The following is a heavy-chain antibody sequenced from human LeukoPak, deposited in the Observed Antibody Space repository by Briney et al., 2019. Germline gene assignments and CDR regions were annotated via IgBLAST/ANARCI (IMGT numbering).Heavy chain of an antibody. J-gene: IGHJ4*02. D-gene: IGHD3-10*01. CDR2: IYTSGST. CDR3: ARGSGSVSYWARIDY. CDR1: GGSISSGSYY. Sequence: SETLSLTCTVSGGSISSGSYYWSWIRQPAGKGLEWIGRIYTSGSTNYNPSLKSRVTISVDTSKNQFSLKLSSVTAADTAVYFCARGSGSVSYWARIDYWGQGTLVTVSS. V-gene: IGHV4-61*02.